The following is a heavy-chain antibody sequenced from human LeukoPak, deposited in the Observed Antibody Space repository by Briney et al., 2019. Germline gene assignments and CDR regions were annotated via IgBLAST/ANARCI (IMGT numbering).Heavy chain of an antibody. CDR3: ARETAAGTGDAFDI. Sequence: ASVKVSCKASGYTFTSYGISWVRQAPGQGLEWMGWISVYSGNTNYAQKLQGRVTMTTDTSTSTAYMELRSLRSDDAAVYYCARETAAGTGDAFDIWGQGTMVTVSS. V-gene: IGHV1-18*01. CDR2: ISVYSGNT. CDR1: GYTFTSYG. J-gene: IGHJ3*02. D-gene: IGHD6-13*01.